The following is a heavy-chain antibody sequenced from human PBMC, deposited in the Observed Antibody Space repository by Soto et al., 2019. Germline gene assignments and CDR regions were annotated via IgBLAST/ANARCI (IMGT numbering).Heavy chain of an antibody. CDR2: FDPEDGET. CDR1: GYTLTELS. D-gene: IGHD6-13*01. CDR3: ATLGRIAAAGTVLYP. V-gene: IGHV1-24*01. Sequence: ASVKVSCKVSGYTLTELSMHWVRQAPGKGLEWMGGFDPEDGETIYAQKFQGRVTMTEDTSTDTAYMELSSLRSEDTAVYYCATLGRIAAAGTVLYPWGQGTLVPVAS. J-gene: IGHJ5*02.